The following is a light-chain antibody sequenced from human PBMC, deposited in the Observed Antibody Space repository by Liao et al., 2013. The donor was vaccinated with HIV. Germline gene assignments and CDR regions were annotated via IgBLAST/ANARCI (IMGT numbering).Light chain of an antibody. V-gene: IGLV3-21*04. CDR2: YDS. CDR3: QVWDSSSDHGV. CDR1: NIGSKS. Sequence: ELTQPPSVSVAPGKTARITCGGNNIGSKSVHWYQQKPGQAPVLVIYYDSDRPSGIPERFSGSNSGNTATLTISRVEAGDEADYYCQVWDSSSDHGVFGGGTQLTVL. J-gene: IGLJ7*01.